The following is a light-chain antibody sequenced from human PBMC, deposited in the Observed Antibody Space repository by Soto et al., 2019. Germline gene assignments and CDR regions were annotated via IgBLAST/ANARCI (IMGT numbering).Light chain of an antibody. CDR3: QQYNDWPPYT. CDR1: RSVSSD. V-gene: IGKV3-15*01. J-gene: IGKJ2*01. CDR2: DAS. Sequence: IVMTQSPATLSVSPGERATLSCRASRSVSSDLAWYQQKHGQAPRLLIYDASTRATGIPARFSGSGSRTEFTLTINSLQSEDFAVYYCQQYNDWPPYTFGQGTKLEIK.